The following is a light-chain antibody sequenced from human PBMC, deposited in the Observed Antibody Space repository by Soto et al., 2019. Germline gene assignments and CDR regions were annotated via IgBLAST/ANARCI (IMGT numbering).Light chain of an antibody. V-gene: IGKV3-11*01. Sequence: EIALTQSPATLSLSPGERATLSCRASQSVDTYLAWHQLRPGQAPRLLIYYASRRATGIPARFSGSGSGTDFTLTISSREPEDFAVYYCQQRSSWPITFGQGTRLEIK. J-gene: IGKJ5*01. CDR2: YAS. CDR3: QQRSSWPIT. CDR1: QSVDTY.